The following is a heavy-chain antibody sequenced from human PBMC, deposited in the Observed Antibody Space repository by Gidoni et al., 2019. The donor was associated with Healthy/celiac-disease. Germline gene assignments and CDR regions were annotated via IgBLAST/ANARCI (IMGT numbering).Heavy chain of an antibody. CDR2: IYPGDSDT. V-gene: IGHV5-51*01. D-gene: IGHD1-20*01. CDR1: GYSFTSHW. CDR3: ARQAYNYYYGMDV. J-gene: IGHJ6*02. Sequence: EVQLVQSGAAVKKPGESLKISCKGSGYSFTSHWIGWVRQMPGKVLEWMGIIYPGDSDTRYSPSVQGQVTISADKSISTAYLQWSSLKASDTAMYYCARQAYNYYYGMDVWGQGTTVTVSS.